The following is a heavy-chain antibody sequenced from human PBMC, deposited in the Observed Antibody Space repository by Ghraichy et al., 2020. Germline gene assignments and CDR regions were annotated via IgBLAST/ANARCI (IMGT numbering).Heavy chain of an antibody. V-gene: IGHV3-23*01. J-gene: IGHJ6*02. Sequence: GGSLRLSCATSGFTFDTFAMSWVRQAPGKGLEWVSSISVSTTSAYYADSVKGRFTVSRDNSKDTLYLQMNTLRAEDTAVYYCAKGEWLAVRLLDVWGRGTTVIVSS. CDR2: ISVSTTSA. D-gene: IGHD5-18*01. CDR3: AKGEWLAVRLLDV. CDR1: GFTFDTFA.